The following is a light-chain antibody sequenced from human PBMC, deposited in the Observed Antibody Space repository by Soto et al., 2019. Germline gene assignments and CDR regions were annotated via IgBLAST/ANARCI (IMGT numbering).Light chain of an antibody. CDR3: QQYNSYWT. J-gene: IGKJ1*01. Sequence: DIQMTQSPSTLSASLGDRVTITCRASQSISTWLAWYQQKPGKAPKLLIYMASSLESGVPSRFSGSGSGTEFTLTISSLQPDDFGTYYCQQYNSYWTFGQGTKVEIK. CDR2: MAS. V-gene: IGKV1-5*03. CDR1: QSISTW.